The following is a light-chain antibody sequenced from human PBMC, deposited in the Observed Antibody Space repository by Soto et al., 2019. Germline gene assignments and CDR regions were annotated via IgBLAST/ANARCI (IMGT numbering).Light chain of an antibody. Sequence: EIVLTQSPATLSLSPGERATLSCRASQSVISFLAWYQHKPGQAPRLLIYDASTRATGIPARFSGSGSGTDFTLTISSLEPEDFAFYYCQQRSNWPTTFGQGTLLEIK. CDR2: DAS. V-gene: IGKV3-11*01. J-gene: IGKJ5*01. CDR1: QSVISF. CDR3: QQRSNWPTT.